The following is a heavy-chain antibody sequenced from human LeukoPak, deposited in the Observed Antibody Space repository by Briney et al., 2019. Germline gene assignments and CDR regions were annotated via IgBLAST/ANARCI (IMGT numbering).Heavy chain of an antibody. Sequence: SETLSLTCTVSGGSISSYYWNWIRQPPGKGLEWIGEIYHSGSTNYNPSLKSRVTISVDKSKNQFSLKLSSVTAADTAVYYCARDRYSSSPNWFDPWGQGTLVTVSS. CDR1: GGSISSYY. V-gene: IGHV4-59*12. D-gene: IGHD6-13*01. J-gene: IGHJ5*02. CDR3: ARDRYSSSPNWFDP. CDR2: IYHSGST.